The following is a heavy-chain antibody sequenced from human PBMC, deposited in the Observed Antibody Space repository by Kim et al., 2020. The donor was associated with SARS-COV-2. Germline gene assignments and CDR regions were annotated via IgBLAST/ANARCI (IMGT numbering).Heavy chain of an antibody. CDR3: AKSYGEYYYYYGLDV. J-gene: IGHJ6*02. CDR2: ISGSGGST. D-gene: IGHD5-18*01. V-gene: IGHV3-23*01. CDR1: GFTFINYA. Sequence: GGSLRLSCAASGFTFINYAMTWVRQAPGKGLEWVSGISGSGGSTYYADPVKGRFTMSRDNSKNTLYLQMNSLRDEDTAVYYCAKSYGEYYYYYGLDVWGQGTTVSVSS.